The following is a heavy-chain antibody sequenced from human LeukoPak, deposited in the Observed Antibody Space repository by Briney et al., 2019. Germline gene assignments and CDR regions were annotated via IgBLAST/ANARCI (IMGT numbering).Heavy chain of an antibody. J-gene: IGHJ4*02. Sequence: PGGSLRLSCAASGFTVTTDHMSWVRQAAGKGLECVSVIYSAGSTSHADSVKGRFTISRDNSKNTVHLQMNSLRPEDTAVYYCARVWELSFDYWGQGTLVTVSS. V-gene: IGHV3-53*01. CDR3: ARVWELSFDY. CDR2: IYSAGST. CDR1: GFTVTTDH. D-gene: IGHD1-26*01.